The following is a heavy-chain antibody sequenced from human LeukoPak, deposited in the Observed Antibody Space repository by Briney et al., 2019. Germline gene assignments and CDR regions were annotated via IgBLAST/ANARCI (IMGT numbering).Heavy chain of an antibody. CDR3: AREMTRYYDFWSGYDI. V-gene: IGHV3-64*01. Sequence: PGGSLRLSCAASGFAFSSYAMHWVRQAPGKGLEYVSAISSNGGSTYYENSVKGRFTISRDNSKNTLYLQMGSLRAEDMAVYYCAREMTRYYDFWSGYDICGQGTMVTVSS. CDR2: ISSNGGST. CDR1: GFAFSSYA. J-gene: IGHJ3*02. D-gene: IGHD3-3*01.